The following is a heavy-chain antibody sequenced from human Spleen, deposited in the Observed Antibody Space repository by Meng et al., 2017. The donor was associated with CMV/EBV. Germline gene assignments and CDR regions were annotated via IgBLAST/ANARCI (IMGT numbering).Heavy chain of an antibody. CDR3: ARDWAGMYDAFDI. CDR1: GFTFSSYA. Sequence: GESLKISCAASGFTFSSYAMSWVRQAPGKGLEWVSAISGSGGSTYYADSVKGRFTISRDDAKNSLYLQMSSLRAEDTAVYYCARDWAGMYDAFDIWGQGTMVTVSS. J-gene: IGHJ3*02. V-gene: IGHV3-23*01. CDR2: ISGSGGST. D-gene: IGHD1-14*01.